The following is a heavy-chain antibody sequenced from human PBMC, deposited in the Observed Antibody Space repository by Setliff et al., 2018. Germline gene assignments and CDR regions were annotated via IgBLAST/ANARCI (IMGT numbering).Heavy chain of an antibody. Sequence: PSETLSLTCSVSGGSISSGSYYWGWIRQSPGKGLEWIGSMYYSRSTYYNPSLKGRVTLSVDTTKNQFSLKLTSMTAADTAVYFCARHLLVQGTYHFDYWGQGSPVTVSS. CDR2: MYYSRST. D-gene: IGHD3-10*01. V-gene: IGHV4-39*01. CDR3: ARHLLVQGTYHFDY. J-gene: IGHJ4*02. CDR1: GGSISSGSYY.